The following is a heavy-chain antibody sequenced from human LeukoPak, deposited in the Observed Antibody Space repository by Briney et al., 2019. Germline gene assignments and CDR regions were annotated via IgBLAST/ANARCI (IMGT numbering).Heavy chain of an antibody. V-gene: IGHV4-61*02. CDR2: IYTSGST. Sequence: ASETLSLTCTVSGGSISSGSYYWSWIRQPAGKGLEWIGRIYTSGSTNYNPSLKSRVTISVDTSKNQFSLKLSSVTAAGTAVYYCAKVGATGWFDPWGQGTLVTVSS. D-gene: IGHD1-26*01. CDR3: AKVGATGWFDP. J-gene: IGHJ5*02. CDR1: GGSISSGSYY.